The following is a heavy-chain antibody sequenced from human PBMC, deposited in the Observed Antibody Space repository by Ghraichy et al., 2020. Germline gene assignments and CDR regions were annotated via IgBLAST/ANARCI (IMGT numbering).Heavy chain of an antibody. Sequence: GGSLRLSCAASGFTFSSYSINWVRQAPGKGLEWVSYISSSSSTIYYADSVKGRFTISRDNAKNSLYLQMNSLRDEDTAVYYCARVLEGYYYDSSGYIYFDYWGQGTLVTVSS. CDR2: ISSSSSTI. D-gene: IGHD3-22*01. CDR3: ARVLEGYYYDSSGYIYFDY. CDR1: GFTFSSYS. J-gene: IGHJ4*02. V-gene: IGHV3-48*02.